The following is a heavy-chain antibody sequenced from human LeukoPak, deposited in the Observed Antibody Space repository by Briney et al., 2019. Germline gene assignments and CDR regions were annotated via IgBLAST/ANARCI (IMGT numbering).Heavy chain of an antibody. V-gene: IGHV3-30*02. CDR1: GFTFSSYG. Sequence: GGSLRLSCAASGFTFSSYGMHWVRQAPGKGLEWVALIRYDGINKHYADSVKGRFTISRDNSKKTLYLQMKSLRGEDTAVYYCARAMPPDALDIWGQGTMVTVSS. D-gene: IGHD2-2*01. J-gene: IGHJ3*02. CDR3: ARAMPPDALDI. CDR2: IRYDGINK.